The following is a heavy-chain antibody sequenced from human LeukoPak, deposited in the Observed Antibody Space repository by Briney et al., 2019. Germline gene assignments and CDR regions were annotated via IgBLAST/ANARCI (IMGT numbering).Heavy chain of an antibody. CDR2: ISSSSSTI. J-gene: IGHJ4*02. CDR1: GLTFSSHS. Sequence: GGSLRLSCAASGLTFSSHSMNWVRQAPGKGLEWVSYISSSSSTIYYADSVKGRFTISRDNAKNSLYLQMNSLRAEDTAVYYCARVAVAGTNDYWGQGTLVTVSS. D-gene: IGHD6-19*01. CDR3: ARVAVAGTNDY. V-gene: IGHV3-48*01.